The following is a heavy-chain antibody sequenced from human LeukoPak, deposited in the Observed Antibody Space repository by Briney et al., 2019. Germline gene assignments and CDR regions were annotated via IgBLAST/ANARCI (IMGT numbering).Heavy chain of an antibody. Sequence: ASVKVSCKASGYTFTSYDINWVRQATGQGLEWMGWMNPNSGNTGFAQKFQGRVTITRNTSISTAYMELSSLRSECTAVYYCARGSINYYDSSGIDYWCQGTLVTVSS. CDR3: ARGSINYYDSSGIDY. CDR2: MNPNSGNT. CDR1: GYTFTSYD. D-gene: IGHD3-22*01. J-gene: IGHJ4*02. V-gene: IGHV1-8*03.